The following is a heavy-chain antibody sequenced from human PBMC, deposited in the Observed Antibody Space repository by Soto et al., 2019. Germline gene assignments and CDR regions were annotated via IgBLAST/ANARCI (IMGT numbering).Heavy chain of an antibody. Sequence: EVQLVESGGGLVQPGGSLTLSCAASGFTFSNYWMHWVRQAPGTCLVWVSRINSDGSSTTYADSVKGRFTISRDNAKNTLYLEMNRLRAEDTAVYYCARRGAGFDSWGQGTMVTVSS. J-gene: IGHJ3*02. CDR1: GFTFSNYW. V-gene: IGHV3-74*01. D-gene: IGHD6-19*01. CDR2: INSDGSST. CDR3: ARRGAGFDS.